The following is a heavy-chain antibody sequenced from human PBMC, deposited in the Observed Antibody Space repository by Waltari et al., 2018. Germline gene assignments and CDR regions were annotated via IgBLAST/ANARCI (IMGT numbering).Heavy chain of an antibody. Sequence: GQSGAEVKKPGASVKVSCKASGYTFTSYGISWVRQAPGQGLEWMGWINPYNGNTKYIERLQGRVTLTTDTSTNTAYMELRSLRSDDTAMYYCARSSSTEFDSWGQGTLVTVSS. CDR2: INPYNGNT. CDR1: GYTFTSYG. D-gene: IGHD2-2*01. CDR3: ARSSSTEFDS. J-gene: IGHJ4*02. V-gene: IGHV1-18*01.